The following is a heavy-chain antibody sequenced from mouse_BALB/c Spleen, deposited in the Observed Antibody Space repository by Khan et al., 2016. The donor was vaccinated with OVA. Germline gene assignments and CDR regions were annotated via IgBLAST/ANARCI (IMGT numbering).Heavy chain of an antibody. CDR1: GFSLTSYG. D-gene: IGHD2-1*01. CDR2: IWAGGRT. V-gene: IGHV2-9*02. CDR3: ATIYYGKGYYAMDY. J-gene: IGHJ4*01. Sequence: VQLQESGPGLVAPSQTLSITCTASGFSLTSYGVNWVRQPPGKGLEWLGVIWAGGRTNYNSATMSRLSISKDKSKSQVFLKMNSRQTEDTAMYNGATIYYGKGYYAMDYWGQGTSVTVSS.